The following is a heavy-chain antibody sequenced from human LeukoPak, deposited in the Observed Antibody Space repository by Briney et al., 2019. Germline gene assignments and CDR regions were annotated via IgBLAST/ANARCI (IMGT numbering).Heavy chain of an antibody. CDR1: GGSISSGSYY. J-gene: IGHJ5*02. Sequence: PSQTLSLTCTVSGGSISSGSYYWSWIRQPAGKGLEWIGYIYYSGSTNYNPSLKSRVTISVDTSKNQFSLKLSSVTAADTAVYYCARVEDWNYALWFDPWGQGTLVTVSS. D-gene: IGHD1-7*01. V-gene: IGHV4-61*10. CDR2: IYYSGST. CDR3: ARVEDWNYALWFDP.